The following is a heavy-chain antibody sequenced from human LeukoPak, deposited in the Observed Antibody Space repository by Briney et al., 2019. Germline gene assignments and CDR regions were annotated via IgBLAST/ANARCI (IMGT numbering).Heavy chain of an antibody. V-gene: IGHV3-74*01. Sequence: GRSLRLSCAASGFTFSSYWMHWVRQAPGKGLVWASHINNDGSSTTYADSVKGRFSISRDNAKNTLYLLMNSLRAEDTAVYYCVRKYENLDYWGQGTLVTVSS. D-gene: IGHD3-3*01. CDR2: INNDGSST. CDR1: GFTFSSYW. CDR3: VRKYENLDY. J-gene: IGHJ4*02.